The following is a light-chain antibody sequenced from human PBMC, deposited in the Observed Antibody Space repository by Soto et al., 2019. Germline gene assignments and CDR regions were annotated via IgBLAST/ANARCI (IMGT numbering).Light chain of an antibody. CDR2: DAS. V-gene: IGKV3-11*01. Sequence: EIVLTQSPGTLSLSPGERATLSCRASQSVSSYLAWYQQKPGQAPRLPIYDASNRATGIPARFSGSGSGTDFTLPISSLESEDFAVYYCQQRSNWPPSITFGQGTRLEIK. J-gene: IGKJ5*01. CDR1: QSVSSY. CDR3: QQRSNWPPSIT.